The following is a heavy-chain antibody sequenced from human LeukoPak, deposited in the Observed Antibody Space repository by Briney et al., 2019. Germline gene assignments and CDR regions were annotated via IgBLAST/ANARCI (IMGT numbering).Heavy chain of an antibody. V-gene: IGHV3-21*04. Sequence: PGGSLRLSCAASGFTFSSYSMNWVRQAPGKGLEWVSCISGSSSYIYSADSVKGRFTISRDNSKNTLYLQMNSLRAEDTAVYYCARRAGAYSHPYDYWGQGTLVTVSS. CDR1: GFTFSSYS. J-gene: IGHJ4*02. D-gene: IGHD4/OR15-4a*01. CDR2: ISGSSSYI. CDR3: ARRAGAYSHPYDY.